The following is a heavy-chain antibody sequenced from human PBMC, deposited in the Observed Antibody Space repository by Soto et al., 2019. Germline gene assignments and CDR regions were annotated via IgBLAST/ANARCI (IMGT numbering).Heavy chain of an antibody. CDR1: GYTFTSYY. Sequence: ASVKVSCKASGYTFTSYYMHWVRQAPGQGLEWMGIINPSGGSTSYAQKFQGRVTMTRDTSTSTVYMELSSLRSEDTAVYYCARDHGIRRQLGHYYYGMDVWGQGTTVTVSS. J-gene: IGHJ6*02. CDR3: ARDHGIRRQLGHYYYGMDV. D-gene: IGHD6-13*01. V-gene: IGHV1-46*01. CDR2: INPSGGST.